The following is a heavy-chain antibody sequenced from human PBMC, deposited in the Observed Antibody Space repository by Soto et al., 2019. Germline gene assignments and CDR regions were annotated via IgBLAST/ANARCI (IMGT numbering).Heavy chain of an antibody. CDR1: GGSISSSSYY. CDR3: ATTLEMAINRAFDY. Sequence: QLQLQESGPGLVKPSETLSLTCTVSGGSISSSSYYWGWIRQPPGKGLEWIGSIYYSGSTYYNPSLKSRVTISVDTSKNQFSLKLSSVTAADTAVYYCATTLEMAINRAFDYWGQGTLVTVSS. J-gene: IGHJ4*02. V-gene: IGHV4-39*01. CDR2: IYYSGST.